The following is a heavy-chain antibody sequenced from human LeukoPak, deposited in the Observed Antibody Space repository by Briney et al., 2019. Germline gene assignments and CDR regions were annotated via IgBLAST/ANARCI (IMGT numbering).Heavy chain of an antibody. CDR1: GFTFSSYS. V-gene: IGHV3-21*01. J-gene: IGHJ4*02. D-gene: IGHD3-10*01. Sequence: GGSLRLSCAASGFTFSSYSMNWVRQAPGKGLEWVSSISSSSSYIYYADSVEGRFTISRDNAKNSLYLQMNSLRAEDTAVYYCARGPEVYYYGLGLTPDYFDYWGQGTLVTVSS. CDR3: ARGPEVYYYGLGLTPDYFDY. CDR2: ISSSSSYI.